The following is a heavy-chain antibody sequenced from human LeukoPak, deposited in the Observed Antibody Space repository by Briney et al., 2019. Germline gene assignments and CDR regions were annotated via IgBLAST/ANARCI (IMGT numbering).Heavy chain of an antibody. CDR2: ISYDGSNK. Sequence: GGSLRLSCAASGFTFSSYGMQWGLQAPGKGLEWVAVISYDGSNKYYADSVKGRFTISRDNSKNTLYLQINSLRPEDTAVYYCAKVVLRLYPDFDSCGPGTLVTVSS. J-gene: IGHJ4*02. CDR1: GFTFSSYG. V-gene: IGHV3-30*18. CDR3: AKVVLRLYPDFDS. D-gene: IGHD2-8*01.